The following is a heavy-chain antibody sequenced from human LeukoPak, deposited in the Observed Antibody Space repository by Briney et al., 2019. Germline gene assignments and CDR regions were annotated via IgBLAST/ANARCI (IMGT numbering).Heavy chain of an antibody. D-gene: IGHD3-9*01. J-gene: IGHJ4*02. CDR1: GFTFSSYG. Sequence: GRSLRLSCSASGFTFSSYGMHWVRQAPGKGLEWGAVIWEDGSNKYYADSVKGRFTISRDNSKNTLYLQMSSLRAEDTAVYYCARGSGRYFDWFNFDYWGQGTLVTVSS. CDR3: ARGSGRYFDWFNFDY. V-gene: IGHV3-33*01. CDR2: IWEDGSNK.